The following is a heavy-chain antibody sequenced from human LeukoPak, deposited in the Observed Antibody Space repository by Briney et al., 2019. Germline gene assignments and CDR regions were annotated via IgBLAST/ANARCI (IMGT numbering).Heavy chain of an antibody. CDR3: VRDRGNSAGYDY. V-gene: IGHV3-48*03. J-gene: IGHJ4*02. CDR2: ISLSGSTI. CDR1: GFTFSYFE. D-gene: IGHD5-18*01. Sequence: PGGSLRLSCAASGFTFSYFEMNWVRQAPGKGLEWLSYISLSGSTIYYADSVKGRFTISRDNAKSSLYLQMNSLRAEDTAVYYCVRDRGNSAGYDYWGQGTLVTVSS.